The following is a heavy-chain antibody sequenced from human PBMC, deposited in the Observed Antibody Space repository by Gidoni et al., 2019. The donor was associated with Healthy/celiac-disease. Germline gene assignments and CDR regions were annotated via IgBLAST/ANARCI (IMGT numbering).Heavy chain of an antibody. CDR3: AREGPSGYADY. J-gene: IGHJ4*02. Sequence: QVQLQESGPGLVKPSQTLSLTCTVSGGSIRSGGYYWSWIRQHPGKGLEWIGYIYYSGSTYDNPSLKSRVTISVDTSKNQFSLKLSSVTAADTAVYYCAREGPSGYADYWGQGTLVTVSS. CDR1: GGSIRSGGYY. CDR2: IYYSGST. D-gene: IGHD5-12*01. V-gene: IGHV4-31*03.